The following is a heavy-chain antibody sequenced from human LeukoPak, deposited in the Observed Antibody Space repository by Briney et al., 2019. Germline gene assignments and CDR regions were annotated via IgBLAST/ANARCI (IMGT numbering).Heavy chain of an antibody. D-gene: IGHD6-19*01. Sequence: AETLTLSCAVSGVAFSSFDMGWVRQSPGKGLEWLCTINYGGNTTFYADFVKGRFTISRDNSKNALYLHMDSLRPDDTAIYYCTKELHVAVAVADYYYFYMDVWGRGTAVTVSS. V-gene: IGHV3-23*01. CDR3: TKELHVAVAVADYYYFYMDV. CDR2: INYGGNTT. J-gene: IGHJ6*03. CDR1: GVAFSSFD.